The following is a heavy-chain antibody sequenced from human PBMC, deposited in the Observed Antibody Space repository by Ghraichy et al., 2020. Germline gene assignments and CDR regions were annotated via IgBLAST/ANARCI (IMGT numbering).Heavy chain of an antibody. J-gene: IGHJ4*02. CDR1: GGSITSNW. CDR3: ARHIAVSRTRGFDS. Sequence: GSLRLSCAVSGGSITSNWWSWVRQPPGKGLEWVGEIFHSGSSNYNPSLKSRVTISIDKSKNQFSVQLTSVTAADTAVYYCARHIAVSRTRGFDSWGQGTLVTVSS. CDR2: IFHSGSS. V-gene: IGHV4-4*02. D-gene: IGHD6-19*01.